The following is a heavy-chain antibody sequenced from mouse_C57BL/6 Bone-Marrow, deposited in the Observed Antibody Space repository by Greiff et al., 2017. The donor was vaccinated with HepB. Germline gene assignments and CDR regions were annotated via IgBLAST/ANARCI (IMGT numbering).Heavy chain of an antibody. V-gene: IGHV6-6*01. J-gene: IGHJ3*01. CDR3: TSAFAY. Sequence: EVQLVESGGGLVQPGGSMKLSCAASGFTFSDAWMAWVRQSPEKGLEWVAEIRNKANNNASYYAESVKGRFTISREDSKSSVYLQMNSLRAEATGIYYCTSAFAYWGQGTLVTVSA. CDR1: GFTFSDAW. CDR2: IRNKANNNAS.